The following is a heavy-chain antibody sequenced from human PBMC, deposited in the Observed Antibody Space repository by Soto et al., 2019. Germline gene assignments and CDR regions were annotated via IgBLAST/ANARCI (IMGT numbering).Heavy chain of an antibody. CDR2: IKQDGSEK. J-gene: IGHJ4*02. CDR3: ARETYGDPFDY. Sequence: ESVGGLVPPGGSLRLSCAASGFTFSNYWMSWVRQAPGKGLEWVANIKQDGSEKYYVDSVKGRFTISRDNAKNSLYLQMNSLRAEDTAIYYCARETYGDPFDYWGQGTLVTVSS. D-gene: IGHD4-17*01. V-gene: IGHV3-7*01. CDR1: GFTFSNYW.